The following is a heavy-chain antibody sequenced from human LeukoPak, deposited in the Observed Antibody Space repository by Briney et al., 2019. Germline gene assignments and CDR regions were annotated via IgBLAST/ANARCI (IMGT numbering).Heavy chain of an antibody. D-gene: IGHD3-10*01. V-gene: IGHV3-21*01. CDR1: GFTFSTYS. CDR2: IISSSSYI. CDR3: ARGFTGI. J-gene: IGHJ3*02. Sequence: GGSLRPTCAASGFTFSTYSMNWVRQAPGKGLEWVAYIISSSSYIEYADSVKGRFTISRDNAKNLVYLQMNSLRAEGTAVYYCARGFTGIWGQGTMVTVSS.